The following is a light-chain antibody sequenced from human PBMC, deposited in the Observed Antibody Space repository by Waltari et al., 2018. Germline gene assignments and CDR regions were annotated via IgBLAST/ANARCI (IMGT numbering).Light chain of an antibody. CDR2: AAS. CDR1: QSISRT. V-gene: IGKV3-20*01. CDR3: QHYLRLPVT. J-gene: IGKJ1*01. Sequence: EIVLTQSPGTLSLSPGERATLSCRASQSISRTLVWYQKKPGQAPRLLIYAASTRATGIADRFSGSGSGTDFSLTISRLEPEDFAVYYCQHYLRLPVTFGQGTKVEIK.